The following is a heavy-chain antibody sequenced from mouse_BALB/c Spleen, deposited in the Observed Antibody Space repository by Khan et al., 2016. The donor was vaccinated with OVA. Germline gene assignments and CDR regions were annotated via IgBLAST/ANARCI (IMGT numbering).Heavy chain of an antibody. CDR1: GFTFSTYG. CDR2: ISTGGHYT. D-gene: IGHD1-1*01. CDR3: ARLAYYYDSEGFAY. J-gene: IGHJ3*01. V-gene: IGHV5-6*01. Sequence: VQLKESGGDLVEPGGSLKLSCAASGFTFSTYGMSWVRQTPDKRLEWVATISTGGHYTYYPDSVRGRFTISRDNAKNTLYLQMTSLKSEDTVMFYCARLAYYYDSEGFAYWGQGTLVTVSA.